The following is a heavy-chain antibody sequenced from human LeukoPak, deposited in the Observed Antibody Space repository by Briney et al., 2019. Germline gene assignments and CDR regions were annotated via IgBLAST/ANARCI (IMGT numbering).Heavy chain of an antibody. CDR2: MYYSGST. V-gene: IGHV4-39*01. CDR3: ARVEESASFDP. Sequence: SETLSLTCTISGGSISSSDYYWGWIRQPPGKGLEWIGSMYYSGSTNYNPSLKSRVTVSVDTSKNQFSLKLTSVTAADTAVYYCARVEESASFDPWGQGTLVTVSS. CDR1: GGSISSSDYY. J-gene: IGHJ5*02. D-gene: IGHD5-24*01.